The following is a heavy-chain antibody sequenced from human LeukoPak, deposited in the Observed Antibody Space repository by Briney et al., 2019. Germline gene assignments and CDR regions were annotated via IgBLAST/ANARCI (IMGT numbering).Heavy chain of an antibody. V-gene: IGHV1-8*01. J-gene: IGHJ5*02. CDR1: GYTFTSYD. D-gene: IGHD3-10*01. CDR3: ARGRPSPRITMVRGPVNNWFDP. Sequence: ASVKVSCKASGYTFTSYDINWVRQATGQGLEWMGWMNPNSGNTGYAQKFQGRVTMTRNTSISTAYMELSSLRSEDTAVYYCARGRPSPRITMVRGPVNNWFDPWGQGTLVTVSS. CDR2: MNPNSGNT.